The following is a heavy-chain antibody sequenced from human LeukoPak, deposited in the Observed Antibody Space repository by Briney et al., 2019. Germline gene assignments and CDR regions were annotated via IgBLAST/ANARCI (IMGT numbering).Heavy chain of an antibody. D-gene: IGHD4/OR15-4a*01. J-gene: IGHJ5*02. CDR1: GYTFTSYY. CDR3: ARDLGAQTMVFFDP. Sequence: GASVKVSCKASGYTFTSYYSHWVRQAPGQGLEWMGIINPSGGGTNYAQKFQARVTMTRDTSTSTVYMELSSLRSEDTAVYYCARDLGAQTMVFFDPWGQGTLVTVSS. V-gene: IGHV1-46*01. CDR2: INPSGGGT.